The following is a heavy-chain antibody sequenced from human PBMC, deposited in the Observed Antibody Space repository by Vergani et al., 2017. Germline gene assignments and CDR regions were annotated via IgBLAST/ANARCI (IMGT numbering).Heavy chain of an antibody. CDR2: ISGSGSST. D-gene: IGHD3-3*01. J-gene: IGHJ4*02. V-gene: IGHV3-23*01. Sequence: EVQLLESGGGLVQPGGSLRLSCAASGFTFSSYAMSWVRQAPGKGLEWVSGISGSGSSTYYADSVKGRFTISRDNSRNTLYLQMNSLRAEDTAVYYCAKSSAYYTRNYFDYWGQGTLVTVSS. CDR3: AKSSAYYTRNYFDY. CDR1: GFTFSSYA.